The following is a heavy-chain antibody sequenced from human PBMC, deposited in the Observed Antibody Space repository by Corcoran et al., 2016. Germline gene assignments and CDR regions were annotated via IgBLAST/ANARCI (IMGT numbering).Heavy chain of an antibody. CDR3: AKGQSRVWYFDY. CDR2: ISDDGSNK. D-gene: IGHD6-19*01. J-gene: IGHJ4*02. Sequence: QAHLVESGGGVVQPGRSLRLSCEASGFTFSSYGMHWVRQAPGKGLEWVAFISDDGSNKYYGDSVKGRFTISRDNSKNTLYVHMNSLRAEDTALYYCAKGQSRVWYFDYWGQGTLVTVSS. CDR1: GFTFSSYG. V-gene: IGHV3-30*18.